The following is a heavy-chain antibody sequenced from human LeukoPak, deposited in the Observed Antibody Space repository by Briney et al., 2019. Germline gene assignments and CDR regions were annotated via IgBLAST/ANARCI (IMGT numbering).Heavy chain of an antibody. CDR2: ISWNSGSI. CDR1: GFTFEDYA. J-gene: IGHJ6*02. Sequence: PGGSLRLSCAASGFTFEDYAMHWVRQAPGKGLGWVSGISWNSGSIGYADSVKGRFTISRDNAKNSLNLQMNSLRTEDTALYYCAKDYTIAAQTFYYYGMDVWGQGTTVTVSS. D-gene: IGHD6-25*01. CDR3: AKDYTIAAQTFYYYGMDV. V-gene: IGHV3-9*01.